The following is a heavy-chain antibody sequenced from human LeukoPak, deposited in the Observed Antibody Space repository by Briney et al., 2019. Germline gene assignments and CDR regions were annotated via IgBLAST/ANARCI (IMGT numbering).Heavy chain of an antibody. CDR3: ARWYSSSGYLDY. CDR1: GSSISSSSDY. D-gene: IGHD6-6*01. CDR2: IYHSGNT. Sequence: PSETLSLTCSVSGSSISSSSDYWGWIRQPPGKGLEWIGSIYHSGNTSYNPSLKSRVTISVDTSKNQFSLKVSSVTAADTALYYCARWYSSSGYLDYWGQGTLVTVSS. J-gene: IGHJ4*02. V-gene: IGHV4-39*07.